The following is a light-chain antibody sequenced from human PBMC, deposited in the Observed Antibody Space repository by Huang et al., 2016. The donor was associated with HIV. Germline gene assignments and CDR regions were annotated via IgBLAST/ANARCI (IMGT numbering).Light chain of an antibody. CDR2: KVS. CDR3: MQGTHWPLT. CDR1: QSLLHSDGNTS. Sequence: DVVMTQSPLSLLVTLGQPASISCRSSQSLLHSDGNTSLMWLQHRPGHSPRRRIYKVSYRDSVVPDRFSGSGSGSDFTLRISRVEPEDVGVYYCMQGTHWPLTFGGGTKVEIK. V-gene: IGKV2-30*02. J-gene: IGKJ4*01.